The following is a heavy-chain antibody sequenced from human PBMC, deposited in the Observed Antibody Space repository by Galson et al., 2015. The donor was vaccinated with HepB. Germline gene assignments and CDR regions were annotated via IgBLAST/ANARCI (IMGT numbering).Heavy chain of an antibody. CDR1: GFTFSSYG. CDR2: IWYDGSNK. Sequence: SLRLSCAASGFTFSSYGMHWVRQAPGKGLEWVAVIWYDGSNKYYADSVKGRFTISRDNSKNTLYLQMNSLRAEDTAVYYCARDLDYDFWSGYPGPAPLGTTMDVWGKGTTVTVSS. J-gene: IGHJ6*04. V-gene: IGHV3-33*01. CDR3: ARDLDYDFWSGYPGPAPLGTTMDV. D-gene: IGHD3-3*01.